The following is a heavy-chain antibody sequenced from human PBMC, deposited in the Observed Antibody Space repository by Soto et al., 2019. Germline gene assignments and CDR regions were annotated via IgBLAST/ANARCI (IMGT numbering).Heavy chain of an antibody. V-gene: IGHV1-69*13. CDR3: ARGRIAATATKTYYYYGMDV. D-gene: IGHD5-12*01. CDR1: GGTFSSYA. J-gene: IGHJ6*02. Sequence: SVKVSCKASGGTFSSYAISWVRQAPGQGLEWMGGIIPIFGTANYAQKFQGRVTITADESTSTAYMELSSLRSEDTAVYYCARGRIAATATKTYYYYGMDVWGQGTTVTVYS. CDR2: IIPIFGTA.